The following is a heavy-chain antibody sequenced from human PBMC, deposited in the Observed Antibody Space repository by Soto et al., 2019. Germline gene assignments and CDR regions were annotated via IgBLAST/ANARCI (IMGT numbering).Heavy chain of an antibody. V-gene: IGHV1-8*01. J-gene: IGHJ4*03. D-gene: IGHD7-27*01. CDR2: MSPKTANT. CDR1: GYTFTSYD. Sequence: QVQLVQSGAEVKKPGASVKVSCKASGYTFTSYDINWVRQTAGQGLEWMGWMSPKTANTGYAQKFQGRVTMTRSTSIMQAYMELSSLTSEDTAVYYCTGGPPNWGFDSWGQGTPVTVSS. CDR3: TGGPPNWGFDS.